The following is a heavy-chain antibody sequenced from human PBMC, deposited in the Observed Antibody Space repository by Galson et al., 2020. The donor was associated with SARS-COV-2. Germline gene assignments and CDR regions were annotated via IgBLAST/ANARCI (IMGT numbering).Heavy chain of an antibody. D-gene: IGHD3-16*02. CDR1: RFTFSSYP. V-gene: IGHV3-30*04. CDR2: ISYDGSNK. Sequence: GESLKIPCAASRFTFSSYPMHWVRQAPGKGLAWVAVISYDGSNKYYADSVKSRFTISRDNSKNTLYLQMNSLRAEDTAVYYCARERLGELSLPFDPWGQGTLVTVSS. CDR3: ARERLGELSLPFDP. J-gene: IGHJ5*02.